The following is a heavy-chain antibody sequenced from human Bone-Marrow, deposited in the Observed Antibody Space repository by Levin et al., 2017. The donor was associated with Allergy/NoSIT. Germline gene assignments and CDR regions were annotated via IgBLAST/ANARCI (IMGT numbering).Heavy chain of an antibody. CDR3: AKAGTTVMLDYSYLDV. V-gene: IGHV3-23*01. D-gene: IGHD4-17*01. CDR1: GFIFADYA. Sequence: GGSLRLSCTISGFIFADYAMNWVRQAPGRGLEWVSSLDGSSGKTHYADVVKGRFTISREYSKNTLFLQMNSLRVEDTSRYYCAKAGTTVMLDYSYLDVWGEGTAVTVSS. CDR2: LDGSSGKT. J-gene: IGHJ6*03.